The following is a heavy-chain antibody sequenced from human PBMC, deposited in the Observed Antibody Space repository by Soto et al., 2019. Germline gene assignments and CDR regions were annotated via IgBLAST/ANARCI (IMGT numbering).Heavy chain of an antibody. CDR3: ARGPYSTAYDILTGHPLGFDP. CDR1: GYSFTSYW. V-gene: IGHV5-51*01. CDR2: IYPGDSDT. J-gene: IGHJ5*02. D-gene: IGHD3-9*01. Sequence: PGESLKISCKGSGYSFTSYWIGWVRQMPGKGLEWMGIIYPGDSDTRCSPSFQGQVTISTDKSISTAYLQWSSLKASDTAMYYCARGPYSTAYDILTGHPLGFDPWGQGTLVTVSS.